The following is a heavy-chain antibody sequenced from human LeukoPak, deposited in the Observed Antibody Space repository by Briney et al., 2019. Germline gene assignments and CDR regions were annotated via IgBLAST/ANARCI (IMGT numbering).Heavy chain of an antibody. D-gene: IGHD3-9*01. J-gene: IGHJ4*02. V-gene: IGHV3-21*01. Sequence: GSLRLSCAPSRFTFSRFAMYWVREAPGEGLEWGSSICSSCSFIFYAGSVKGRFTNTRDNAQNSVYLQMDRLRAEDAGVYYCVRDLNDFLTGYLGPFNYWGQGTMVTVSS. CDR3: VRDLNDFLTGYLGPFNY. CDR1: RFTFSRFA. CDR2: ICSSCSFI.